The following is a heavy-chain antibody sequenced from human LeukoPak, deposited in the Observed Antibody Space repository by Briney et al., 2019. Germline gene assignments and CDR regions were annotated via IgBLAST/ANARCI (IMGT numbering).Heavy chain of an antibody. CDR2: ISGSGGST. V-gene: IGHV3-23*01. CDR1: GFTLSSYA. J-gene: IGHJ4*02. Sequence: GGSQRLSCAASGFTLSSYAMSWVRQAPGKGLEWVSAISGSGGSTFYADSVKGRFTTSRDNSKNTLYLQMNSLRAEDTALYYCAKINSGSYLFYFDYWGQGTLATVSS. D-gene: IGHD1-26*01. CDR3: AKINSGSYLFYFDY.